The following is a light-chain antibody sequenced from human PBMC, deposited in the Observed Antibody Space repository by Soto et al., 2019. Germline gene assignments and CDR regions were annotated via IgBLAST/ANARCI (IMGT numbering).Light chain of an antibody. CDR3: QQVNSYQLT. CDR1: QGIRSA. V-gene: IGKV1-13*02. J-gene: IGKJ4*01. Sequence: AIQLTQSPSSLSASVGDRVTITCRASQGIRSALAWYQQKPGKAPKLLIYDASSLESGVPSRFSCSGSGTDFTLTISSLQHEDFATYYCQQVNSYQLTFGGGTKVEIK. CDR2: DAS.